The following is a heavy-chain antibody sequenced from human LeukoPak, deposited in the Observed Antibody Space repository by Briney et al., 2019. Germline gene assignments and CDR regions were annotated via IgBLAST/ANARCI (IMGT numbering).Heavy chain of an antibody. J-gene: IGHJ5*02. CDR1: GFTFSNYW. D-gene: IGHD3-3*01. CDR3: VRELYSTSNWFDP. CDR2: INSDGSSP. Sequence: GGSLRLSCAASGFTFSNYWMHWVRQVPGKGLVWVSRINSDGSSPRYADSVKGRFTISRDNGRSTAYLQMNSLRPEDTALYYCVRELYSTSNWFDPWGQGTLVTVSS. V-gene: IGHV3-74*01.